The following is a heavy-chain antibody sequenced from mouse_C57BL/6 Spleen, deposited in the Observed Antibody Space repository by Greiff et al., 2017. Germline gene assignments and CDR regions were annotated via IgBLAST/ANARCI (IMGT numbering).Heavy chain of an antibody. V-gene: IGHV1-72*01. D-gene: IGHD2-4*01. CDR3: ASQWAYDYDEGFAY. J-gene: IGHJ3*01. Sequence: QVQLQQPGAELVKPGASVKLSCKASGYTFTSYWMHWVKQRPGRGLEWIGRIDPNSGGTKYNEKFKSKATLTVDKPSSTAYMQLSSLTSEDSAVYYCASQWAYDYDEGFAYWGQGTLVTVSA. CDR2: IDPNSGGT. CDR1: GYTFTSYW.